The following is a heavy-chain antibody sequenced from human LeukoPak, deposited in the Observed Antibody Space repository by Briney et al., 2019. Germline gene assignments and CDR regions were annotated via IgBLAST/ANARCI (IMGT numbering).Heavy chain of an antibody. D-gene: IGHD1-26*01. CDR3: VKSRRVGANQRGLFDY. CDR2: VSGSGRNT. V-gene: IGHV3-23*01. CDR1: GFTFSNAW. J-gene: IGHJ4*02. Sequence: GGSLRLSCAASGFTFSNAWMNWVRQAPGKGLEWVSSVSGSGRNTFYPDSVEGRFTISSDNSKNTVYLQMNSLRADDTAVYYCVKSRRVGANQRGLFDYWGQGTLVTVSP.